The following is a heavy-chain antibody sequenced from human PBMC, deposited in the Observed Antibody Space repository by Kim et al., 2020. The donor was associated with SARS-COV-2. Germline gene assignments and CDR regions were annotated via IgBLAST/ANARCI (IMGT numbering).Heavy chain of an antibody. J-gene: IGHJ6*03. V-gene: IGHV4-39*01. Sequence: SETLSLTCTVSGGSISSSSYYWGWIRQPPGKGLEWIGSIYYSGSTYYNPSLKSRVTISVDTSKNQFSLKLSSVTAADTAVYYCARHFRSTSSRSGYMDVWGKGTTVTVSS. CDR2: IYYSGST. CDR1: GGSISSSSYY. D-gene: IGHD2-2*01. CDR3: ARHFRSTSSRSGYMDV.